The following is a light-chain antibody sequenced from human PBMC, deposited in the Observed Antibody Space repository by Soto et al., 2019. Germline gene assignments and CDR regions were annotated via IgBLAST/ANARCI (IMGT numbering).Light chain of an antibody. CDR2: LEGSGSY. CDR3: GTWDSNTRV. CDR1: SGHSSYI. J-gene: IGLJ3*02. Sequence: QSVLTQSSSASASLGSSVKLTCTLSSGHSSYIIAWHQQQPGKAPRYLMKLEGSGSYNKGSGVPDRFSGSSSGADRYLTISNLLFEDEADYYCGTWDSNTRVFGGGTKLTVL. V-gene: IGLV4-60*02.